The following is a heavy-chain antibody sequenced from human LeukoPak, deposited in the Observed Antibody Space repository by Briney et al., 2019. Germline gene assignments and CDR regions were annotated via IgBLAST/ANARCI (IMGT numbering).Heavy chain of an antibody. Sequence: ASVKVSCKASGGTFSSYAISWVRQAPGQGLEWMGWISTQSGNTNYAQKVQGRLTLTTDRSTNTAYMELRSLRSDDTAVYYCARGAYGDKWGQGTMVTVSS. D-gene: IGHD4-17*01. CDR3: ARGAYGDK. CDR2: ISTQSGNT. J-gene: IGHJ4*02. CDR1: GGTFSSYA. V-gene: IGHV1-18*01.